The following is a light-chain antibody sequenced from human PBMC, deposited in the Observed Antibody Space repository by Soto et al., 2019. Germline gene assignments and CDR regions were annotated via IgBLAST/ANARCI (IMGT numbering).Light chain of an antibody. CDR1: SSDIGGYNY. CDR3: QSYDSTLSARYV. Sequence: QSALTQPASVSGSPGQSITISCTGTSSDIGGYNYVSWYQQYPGKAPKLMIYEVTNRPSGVPDRFSGSKSGTSASLAITGLQAEDEGDYYCQSYDSTLSARYVFGTGTKLTAL. CDR2: EVT. V-gene: IGLV2-14*01. J-gene: IGLJ1*01.